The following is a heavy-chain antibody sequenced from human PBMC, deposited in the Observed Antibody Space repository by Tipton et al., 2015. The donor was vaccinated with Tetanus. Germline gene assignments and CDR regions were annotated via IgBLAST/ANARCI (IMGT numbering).Heavy chain of an antibody. D-gene: IGHD4-11*01. Sequence: TLSLTCTVSGGSISSGGYYWSWIRQHPGKGLEWIAHIYYSGGTYYNSSLKSRVTISVDTSKNQYSLKLSSVTAADTAVDYYARGSDHSNYEGLGWFGPWGRGSLVTGSS. CDR1: GGSISSGGYY. V-gene: IGHV4-31*03. CDR3: ARGSDHSNYEGLGWFGP. CDR2: IYYSGGT. J-gene: IGHJ5*02.